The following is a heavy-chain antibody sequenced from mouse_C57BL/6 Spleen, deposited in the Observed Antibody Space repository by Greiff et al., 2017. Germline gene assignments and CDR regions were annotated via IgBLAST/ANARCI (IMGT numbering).Heavy chain of an antibody. Sequence: VQLQQSGPELVKPGASVKLSCKASGYTFTSYEINWVKQRPGQGLEWIGWIYPRDGSTKYNEKFKGKATLTVDTSSSTAYMELHSLTSEDSAVYFCARGNYGSSWYFDVWGTGTTVTVSS. CDR1: GYTFTSYE. CDR3: ARGNYGSSWYFDV. J-gene: IGHJ1*03. CDR2: IYPRDGST. V-gene: IGHV1-85*01. D-gene: IGHD1-1*01.